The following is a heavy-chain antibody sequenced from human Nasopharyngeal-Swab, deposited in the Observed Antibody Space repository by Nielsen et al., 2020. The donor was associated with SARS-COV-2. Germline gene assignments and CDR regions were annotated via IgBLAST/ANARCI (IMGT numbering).Heavy chain of an antibody. CDR3: ARLVRGSTINYFDF. V-gene: IGHV1-18*04. CDR2: ISAYNGNT. CDR1: GYTYNTYG. D-gene: IGHD3-10*01. J-gene: IGHJ4*02. Sequence: ASVKVSCKASGYTYNTYGITWVRQAPGQGLEWMGWISAYNGNTDYAQKFQDRFTMTTDTSTSTACMELKSLRSDDTAVYYCARLVRGSTINYFDFWGQGTLVTVSS.